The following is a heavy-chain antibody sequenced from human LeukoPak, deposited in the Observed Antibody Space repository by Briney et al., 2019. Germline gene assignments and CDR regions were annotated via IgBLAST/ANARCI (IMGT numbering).Heavy chain of an antibody. V-gene: IGHV4-30-4*01. J-gene: IGHJ4*02. CDR3: ARGNIVVVPAAERLIDY. Sequence: SQTLSLTCTVSGGSLSSGDYHWNWIRQPPGKGLEWIGYIYYSGSTYYNPSLKSRVTISVDTSKNQFSLKLSSVTAADTAVYYCARGNIVVVPAAERLIDYWGQGTLVTVSS. CDR1: GGSLSSGDYH. CDR2: IYYSGST. D-gene: IGHD2-2*01.